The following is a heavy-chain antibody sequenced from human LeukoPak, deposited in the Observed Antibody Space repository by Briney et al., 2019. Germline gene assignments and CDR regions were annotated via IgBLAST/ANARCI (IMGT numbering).Heavy chain of an antibody. D-gene: IGHD3-22*01. Sequence: GGSLRLSCAASGFTFSSYGVHWVRQAPGKGLEWVSSISSSSSYIYYADSVKGRFTISRDNAKNSLYLQMNSLRAEDTAVYYCARYYYDSSGYYYFDYWGQGTLVTVSS. CDR2: ISSSSSYI. V-gene: IGHV3-21*01. CDR3: ARYYYDSSGYYYFDY. CDR1: GFTFSSYG. J-gene: IGHJ4*02.